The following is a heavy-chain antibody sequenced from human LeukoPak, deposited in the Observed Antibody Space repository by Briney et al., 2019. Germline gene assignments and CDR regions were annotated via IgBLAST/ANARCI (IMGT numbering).Heavy chain of an antibody. J-gene: IGHJ4*02. V-gene: IGHV3-73*01. D-gene: IGHD2-2*02. CDR2: IKSKGNSHAT. CDR3: ARQSGAAIPFVY. Sequence: PGGSPRLSCEASGFTFSGSAMHWVRQASGKGLESLGHIKSKGNSHATAYAASLKGRFTISRDDSKNTAYLQSNNLETEDTAVYYCARQSGAAIPFVYWGQGTLVTVSS. CDR1: GFTFSGSA.